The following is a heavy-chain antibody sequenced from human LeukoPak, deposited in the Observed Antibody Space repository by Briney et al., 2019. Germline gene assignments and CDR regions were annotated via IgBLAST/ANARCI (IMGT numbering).Heavy chain of an antibody. CDR2: VNGDGSGT. CDR3: TRDLSPAHF. CDR1: GFTFSTYW. Sequence: GGSLRLSCTASGFTFSTYWMHWVRQAPGRGLMWVSRVNGDGSGTVYADSVEGRFTISRDNAKNTLYLQMNSLRAEDTGVYYCTRDLSPAHFWGQGTLVTVSS. D-gene: IGHD2/OR15-2a*01. J-gene: IGHJ4*02. V-gene: IGHV3-74*01.